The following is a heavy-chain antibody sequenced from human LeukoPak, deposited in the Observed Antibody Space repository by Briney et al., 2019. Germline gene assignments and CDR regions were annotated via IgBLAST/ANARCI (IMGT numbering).Heavy chain of an antibody. J-gene: IGHJ4*02. CDR2: FYHSGST. Sequence: SETLSLTCTVSGGSISSSSYYWGWIRQPPGKGLEWIGSFYHSGSTNYNPSLKSRVTISVDKSKNQFSLKLSSVTAADTAVYYCARETGTTPSWYYFDYWGQGTLVTVSS. D-gene: IGHD1-1*01. CDR1: GGSISSSSYY. V-gene: IGHV4-39*07. CDR3: ARETGTTPSWYYFDY.